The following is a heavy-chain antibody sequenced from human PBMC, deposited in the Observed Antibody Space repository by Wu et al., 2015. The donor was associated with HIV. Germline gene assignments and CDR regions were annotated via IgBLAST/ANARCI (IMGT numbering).Heavy chain of an antibody. V-gene: IGHV1-24*01. CDR2: FVPEDDLT. Sequence: QVQLVQSGAEVKKPGASVKVSCKVSGSNLRKISIHWVRQAPGKGLEWMGGFVPEDDLTIYAPKFQGRVRMAEDTSTDTAYMELTRLRSEDTAVYYCATLIRYNLNDKADAFDFWGHGTMVTVSS. CDR3: ATLIRYNLNDKADAFDF. J-gene: IGHJ3*01. CDR1: GSNLRKIS. D-gene: IGHD1-1*01.